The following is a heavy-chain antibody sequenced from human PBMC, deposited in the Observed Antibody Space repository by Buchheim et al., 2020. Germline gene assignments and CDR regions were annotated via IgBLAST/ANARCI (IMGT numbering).Heavy chain of an antibody. Sequence: EVQLLESGGGLVQPGGSLRLSCAASGFTFSSYAMSWVRQAPGKGLEWVSAISGSGGSTYYADSVKGRFTISSDNSKNTLYLQMNSLRAEDTAVYYCAKDRNYDFWSGYSNWFDPWGQGTL. J-gene: IGHJ5*02. V-gene: IGHV3-23*01. D-gene: IGHD3-3*01. CDR1: GFTFSSYA. CDR3: AKDRNYDFWSGYSNWFDP. CDR2: ISGSGGST.